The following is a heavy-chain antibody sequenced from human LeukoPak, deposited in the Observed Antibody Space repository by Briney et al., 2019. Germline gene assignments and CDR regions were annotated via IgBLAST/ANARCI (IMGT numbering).Heavy chain of an antibody. V-gene: IGHV4-59*01. D-gene: IGHD1-26*01. CDR2: IDNSGST. CDR3: AKSQDGGRLFHFDY. Sequence: SETLSLTCTVSGGSIRSYYWSWIRLPPGKGLEWIGYIDNSGSTNYNPSLKSRVTISVDTSKNQFSLKLSSVTAADTAVYFCAKSQDGGRLFHFDYWGQGTLVTVSS. J-gene: IGHJ4*02. CDR1: GGSIRSYY.